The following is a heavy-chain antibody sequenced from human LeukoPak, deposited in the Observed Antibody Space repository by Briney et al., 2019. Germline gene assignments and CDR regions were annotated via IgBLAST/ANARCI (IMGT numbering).Heavy chain of an antibody. V-gene: IGHV4-59*01. D-gene: IGHD2-2*01. CDR1: SGSFRTYY. Sequence: SETLSLTCTVSSGSFRTYYWSWIWQPPGKGLEWIGYIFYNEGASYNPSLKSRVTISVDTSNNQLFLKVNSVTAADTAMYYCARAAPAAPFDYWGQGTLVTVSS. CDR3: ARAAPAAPFDY. J-gene: IGHJ4*02. CDR2: IFYNEGA.